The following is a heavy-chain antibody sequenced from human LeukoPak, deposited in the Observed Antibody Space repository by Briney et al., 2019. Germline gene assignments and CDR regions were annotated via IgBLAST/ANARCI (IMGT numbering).Heavy chain of an antibody. D-gene: IGHD6-6*01. J-gene: IGHJ3*02. CDR3: ATLSSIAVRQVAFDI. CDR1: GFTFSSYS. V-gene: IGHV3-21*01. Sequence: GGSLRLSCAASGFTFSSYSMNWVRQAPGKGLEWVSSISSSSSYIYYADSVKGRFTISRDNAKNSLYLQMNSLRAEDTAVYYCATLSSIAVRQVAFDIWGQGTMVTVSS. CDR2: ISSSSSYI.